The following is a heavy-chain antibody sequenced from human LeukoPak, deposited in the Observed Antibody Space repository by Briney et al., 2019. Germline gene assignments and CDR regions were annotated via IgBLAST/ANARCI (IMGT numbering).Heavy chain of an antibody. CDR2: INPASGGT. CDR1: GYIFSGHY. J-gene: IGHJ5*02. CDR3: ARVLFPSGPTHCFDP. V-gene: IGHV1-2*02. D-gene: IGHD2-21*01. Sequence: ASVKVSCKASGYIFSGHYIQWVRQAPGPGLEWMGWINPASGGTNNAQKFHGRVTMTTDTSISTLYMELNSLRSDDTAVYYCARVLFPSGPTHCFDPWGQGTLVTVSS.